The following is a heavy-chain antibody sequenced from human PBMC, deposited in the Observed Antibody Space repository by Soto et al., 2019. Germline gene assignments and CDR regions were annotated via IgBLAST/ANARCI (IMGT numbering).Heavy chain of an antibody. CDR1: GYSFTSYW. CDR3: ARHLEYGSGSHYNVQCYYCYGMHV. CDR2: IYPGDSDT. V-gene: IGHV5-51*01. D-gene: IGHD3-10*01. Sequence: RGSPKISCKGSGYSFTSYWIGWVRRMPGKGLEWMGIIYPGDSDTRYSPSFQGQVTISADQSISTAYLQSSSLKHSDTAMCYCARHLEYGSGSHYNVQCYYCYGMHVWGQGSTGIVS. J-gene: IGHJ6*02.